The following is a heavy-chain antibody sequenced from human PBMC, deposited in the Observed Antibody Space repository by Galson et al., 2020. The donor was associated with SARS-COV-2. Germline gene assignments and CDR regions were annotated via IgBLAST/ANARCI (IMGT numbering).Heavy chain of an antibody. D-gene: IGHD1-26*01. V-gene: IGHV3-30-3*01. CDR2: ISYDGSNK. CDR1: GFTFSSYA. CDR3: ARGYSGSYYYFDY. Sequence: GGSLRLSCAASGFTFSSYAMHWVRQAPGKGLEWVAVISYDGSNKYYADSVKGRFTISRDNSKNTLYLQMNSLRAEDTAVYYCARGYSGSYYYFDYWAREPWSPSPQ. J-gene: IGHJ4*02.